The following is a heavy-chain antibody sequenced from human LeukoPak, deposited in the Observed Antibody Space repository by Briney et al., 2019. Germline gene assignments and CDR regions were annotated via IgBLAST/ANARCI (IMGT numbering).Heavy chain of an antibody. Sequence: SETLSLACTVSGGSISSYYWSWIRQPPGKGLEWIGYIYYSGSTNYNPSLKSRVTISVDTSKNQFSLKLSSVTAADTAVYYCARVPGNWNSNDAFDNWGQGTMVTVSS. V-gene: IGHV4-59*01. CDR3: ARVPGNWNSNDAFDN. CDR1: GGSISSYY. J-gene: IGHJ3*02. D-gene: IGHD1-7*01. CDR2: IYYSGST.